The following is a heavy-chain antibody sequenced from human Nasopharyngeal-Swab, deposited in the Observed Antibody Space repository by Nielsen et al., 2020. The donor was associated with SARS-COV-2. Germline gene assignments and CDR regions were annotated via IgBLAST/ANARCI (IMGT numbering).Heavy chain of an antibody. CDR2: IYYSGST. J-gene: IGHJ4*02. V-gene: IGHV4-39*07. CDR1: GGSISSSSYY. Sequence: GSLRLSCTVSGGSISSSSYYWGWIRQPPGKGLEWIGSIYYSGSTYYNPSLKSRVTISVDTSKNQFSLKLSSVTAADTAVYYCARGGGSSGYYAPADYGGQGTLVTVSS. CDR3: ARGGGSSGYYAPADY. D-gene: IGHD3-22*01.